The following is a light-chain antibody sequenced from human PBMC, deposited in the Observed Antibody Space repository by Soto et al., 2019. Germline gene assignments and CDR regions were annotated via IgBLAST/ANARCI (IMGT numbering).Light chain of an antibody. CDR2: DAS. CDR1: QSISSW. V-gene: IGKV1-5*01. CDR3: QQYNSYPLT. Sequence: DIQITQSPSTLPASVGDRVTITCRASQSISSWLAWFQQKAGKAPKLLIYDASSLEGGVTSRFSGSGSGTEFTLTIGGLQPDDFATYYCQQYNSYPLTFGGGTKVDI. J-gene: IGKJ4*01.